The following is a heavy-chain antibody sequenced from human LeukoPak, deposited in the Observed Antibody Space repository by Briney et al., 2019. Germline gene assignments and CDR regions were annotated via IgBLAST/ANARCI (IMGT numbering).Heavy chain of an antibody. D-gene: IGHD3-9*01. V-gene: IGHV3-9*01. Sequence: GGSLRLSCAASGFTFDDYAMHWVRQAPGKGLEWVSGISWNSGSIGYADSVKGRFTISRDNAKNSLYLQMNSLRAEDTALYYCAKPSDYDILTGHTQGYFDYWGQGTLVTVSS. CDR1: GFTFDDYA. CDR2: ISWNSGSI. J-gene: IGHJ4*02. CDR3: AKPSDYDILTGHTQGYFDY.